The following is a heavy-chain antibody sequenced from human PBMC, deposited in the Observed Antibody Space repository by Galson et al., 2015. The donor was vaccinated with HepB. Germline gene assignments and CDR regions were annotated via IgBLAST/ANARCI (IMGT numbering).Heavy chain of an antibody. CDR1: GGSISSSSYY. D-gene: IGHD3-10*01. V-gene: IGHV4-39*01. CDR3: ARHVREYYYGSGSYWHFDY. CDR2: IYYSGST. Sequence: LSLTCTVSGGSISSSSYYWGWTRQPPGKGLEWIGSIYYSGSTYYNPSLKSRVTISVDTSKNQFSLKLSSVTAADTAVYYCARHVREYYYGSGSYWHFDYWGQGTLVTVSS. J-gene: IGHJ4*02.